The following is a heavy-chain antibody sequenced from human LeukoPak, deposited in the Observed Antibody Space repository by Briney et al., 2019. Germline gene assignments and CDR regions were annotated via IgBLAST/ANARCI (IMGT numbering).Heavy chain of an antibody. J-gene: IGHJ6*03. V-gene: IGHV3-21*01. CDR1: GFTFSRYA. Sequence: GGSLRLSCAASGFTFSRYAMNWVRQAPGKGLEWVASTSGRSADIYYADSAKGRFTISRDNAKNSLYLQMNSLRAEDTAVYYCARVGGYSYEDYYYYYYMDVWGKGTTVTVSS. CDR2: TSGRSADI. CDR3: ARVGGYSYEDYYYYYYMDV. D-gene: IGHD5-18*01.